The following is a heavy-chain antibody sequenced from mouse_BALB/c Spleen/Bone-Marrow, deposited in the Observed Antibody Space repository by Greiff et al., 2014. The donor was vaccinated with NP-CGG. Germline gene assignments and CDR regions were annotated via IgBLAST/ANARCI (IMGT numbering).Heavy chain of an antibody. V-gene: IGHV14-3*02. CDR3: ANYYYGSHFGY. CDR1: GFNIKDTY. Sequence: VQLQQSGAALVKPGASVKLSCTASGFNIKDTYMHWVKQRPEQGLEWIGRIDPANGNTKYDPKFQGKATITADTSSNTAYLQLSSLTSEDTAVYYCANYYYGSHFGYWGQGTTLTVSS. CDR2: IDPANGNT. J-gene: IGHJ2*01. D-gene: IGHD1-1*01.